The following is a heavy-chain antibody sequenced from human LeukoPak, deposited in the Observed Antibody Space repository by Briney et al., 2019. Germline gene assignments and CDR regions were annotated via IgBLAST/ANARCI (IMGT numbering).Heavy chain of an antibody. J-gene: IGHJ4*02. CDR3: ARSGNSWSYFDH. D-gene: IGHD6-13*01. V-gene: IGHV3-74*01. Sequence: GGSLRLSCAASGFTFSSYWMHWVRRAPGKGLVWVSHITSDGGTTNYADSVKGRFTSPRDNAQNTLYLQMNSLRAEDTAVYYCARSGNSWSYFDHWGQGTLVTVSS. CDR2: ITSDGGTT. CDR1: GFTFSSYW.